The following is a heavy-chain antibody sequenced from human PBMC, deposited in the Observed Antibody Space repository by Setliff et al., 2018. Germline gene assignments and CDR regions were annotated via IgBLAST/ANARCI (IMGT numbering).Heavy chain of an antibody. Sequence: PSETLSLTCTVSGGSISSGSYYWGWIRQPPRKGLEWIGSIHYSGSTYYNPSLKSRVTISADTSNNSFSLNLFSVTAADTAVYYCAGRDYSGGDSWGHGTLVTVSS. CDR1: GGSISSGSYY. V-gene: IGHV4-39*02. D-gene: IGHD4-4*01. CDR3: AGRDYSGGDS. J-gene: IGHJ5*01. CDR2: IHYSGST.